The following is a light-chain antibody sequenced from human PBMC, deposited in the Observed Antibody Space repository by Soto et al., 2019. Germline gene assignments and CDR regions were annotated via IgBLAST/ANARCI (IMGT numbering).Light chain of an antibody. V-gene: IGKV3-11*01. CDR3: QQRSSSLT. CDR2: ETS. J-gene: IGKJ4*01. CDR1: QSVSSH. Sequence: EIVLTQSPATLSLSPGERATLACRATQSVSSHLAWYQQKPGQAPRLLIYETSSRATGIPARFSGSGSGTYFTLTISRLEPEDFAVYYCQQRSSSLTFGGGTKVEIK.